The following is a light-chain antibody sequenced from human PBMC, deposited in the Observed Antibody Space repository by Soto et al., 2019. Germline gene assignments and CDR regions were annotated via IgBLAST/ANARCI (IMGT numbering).Light chain of an antibody. CDR1: SKNIGDNH. Sequence: QSVLTQPPSVSAAPGQRVTVSCSGTSKNIGDNHVSWYQHVPGMAPKLVVYDNDRRPSELPGRFSGSKSGTSATLVITGLQTGDEADYYCGTWDHSLVSYVFGTGTKVTVL. CDR2: DND. CDR3: GTWDHSLVSYV. J-gene: IGLJ1*01. V-gene: IGLV1-51*01.